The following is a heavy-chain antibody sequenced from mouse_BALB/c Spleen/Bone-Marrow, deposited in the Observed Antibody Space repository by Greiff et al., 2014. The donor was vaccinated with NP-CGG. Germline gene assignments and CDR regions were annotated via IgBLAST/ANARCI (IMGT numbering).Heavy chain of an antibody. CDR1: GFTFSDFY. V-gene: IGHV7-1*02. J-gene: IGHJ3*01. CDR2: SRNKAKYYTT. Sequence: EVMLVESGGGLVQPGDSLRLSCATSGFTFSDFYMEWVRQPPGKRLEWIAASRNKAKYYTTEYSASVKGRFIVSRDTSQSVFYLQMNALRAEDTAIYYCARDVGYGNYFVYWGQGTLVTVSA. D-gene: IGHD2-10*02. CDR3: ARDVGYGNYFVY.